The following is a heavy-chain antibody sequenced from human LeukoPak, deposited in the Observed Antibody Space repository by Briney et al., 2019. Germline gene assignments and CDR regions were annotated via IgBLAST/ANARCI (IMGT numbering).Heavy chain of an antibody. V-gene: IGHV3-23*01. CDR1: GFTVSSNY. D-gene: IGHD4-17*01. CDR2: ISGSGGST. J-gene: IGHJ4*02. Sequence: GGSLRLSCAASGFTVSSNYMSWVRQAPGKRLEWVSAISGSGGSTYYADSVKGRFTISRDNSKNTLYLQMNSLRAEDTAVYYCAKEGDGDYQVYWGQGTLVTVSS. CDR3: AKEGDGDYQVY.